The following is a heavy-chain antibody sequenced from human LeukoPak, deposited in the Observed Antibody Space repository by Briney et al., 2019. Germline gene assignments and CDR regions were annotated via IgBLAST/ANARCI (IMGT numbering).Heavy chain of an antibody. J-gene: IGHJ3*02. V-gene: IGHV1-46*01. Sequence: ASVKVSCKASGYTFTSYYMHWVRQAPGQGLEWMGIINPSGGSTSYAQKFQGSVTMTRDMSTSTAYMELSSLRSEDTAVYYCARYSSGWADAFDIWGQGTMVTVSS. CDR3: ARYSSGWADAFDI. CDR2: INPSGGST. D-gene: IGHD6-19*01. CDR1: GYTFTSYY.